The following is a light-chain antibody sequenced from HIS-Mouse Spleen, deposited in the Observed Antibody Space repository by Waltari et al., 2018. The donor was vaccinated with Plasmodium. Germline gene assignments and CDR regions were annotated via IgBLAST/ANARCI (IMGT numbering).Light chain of an antibody. CDR2: EDS. CDR1: ALPKQS. Sequence: SYELTQPPSVSVSPGQTARHTCSGGALPKQSAYWYQQKSGQAPVLVIYEDSKRPSGRPERFSGSSSGTMATLTISGAQVEDEADYYCYSTDSSGNHRVFGGGTKLTVL. V-gene: IGLV3-10*01. J-gene: IGLJ3*02. CDR3: YSTDSSGNHRV.